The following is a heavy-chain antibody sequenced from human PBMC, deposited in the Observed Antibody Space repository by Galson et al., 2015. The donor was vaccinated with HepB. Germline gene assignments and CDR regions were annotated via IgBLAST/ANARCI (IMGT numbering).Heavy chain of an antibody. V-gene: IGHV3-23*01. Sequence: SLRLSCAASGFTFSSYAMNWVRQAPGKGLEWVSVVSGNGGTTYNADSVEGRFTISRDNSKTTLYLQMNSLRAEDTALYYCAKDVDFSGAAGLDYWGQGTLVTVSS. CDR1: GFTFSSYA. J-gene: IGHJ4*02. D-gene: IGHD6-13*01. CDR3: AKDVDFSGAAGLDY. CDR2: VSGNGGTT.